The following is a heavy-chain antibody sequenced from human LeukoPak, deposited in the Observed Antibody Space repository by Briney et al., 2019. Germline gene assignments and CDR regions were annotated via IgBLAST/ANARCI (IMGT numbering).Heavy chain of an antibody. CDR1: GFTFSSYA. J-gene: IGHJ4*02. Sequence: GGSLRLSCAASGFTFSSYAMSWVRQAPGKGLEWVSGISGSGGSTYYADSVKGRFTISRDNSKNTLYLQMSSLRAEDTAVYYCAKTAGYSSSWYGYWGQGTLVTVSS. CDR2: ISGSGGST. CDR3: AKTAGYSSSWYGY. D-gene: IGHD6-13*01. V-gene: IGHV3-23*01.